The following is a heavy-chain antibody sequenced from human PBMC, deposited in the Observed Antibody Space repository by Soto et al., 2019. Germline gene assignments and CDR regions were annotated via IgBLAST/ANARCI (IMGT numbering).Heavy chain of an antibody. V-gene: IGHV1-46*01. Sequence: GASVKVSCKASGYTFTSYYMHWVRQAPGQGLEWMGIINPSGGSTSYAQKFQGRVTMTRDTSTSTVYMELSSLRSEDTAVYYCARDGHSSSWYGNWFDPWGQGTLVTVSS. J-gene: IGHJ5*02. CDR2: INPSGGST. D-gene: IGHD6-13*01. CDR1: GYTFTSYY. CDR3: ARDGHSSSWYGNWFDP.